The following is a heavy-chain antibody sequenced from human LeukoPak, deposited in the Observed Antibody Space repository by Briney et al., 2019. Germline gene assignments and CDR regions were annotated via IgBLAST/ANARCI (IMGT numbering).Heavy chain of an antibody. J-gene: IGHJ4*02. D-gene: IGHD4-17*01. Sequence: PSETLSLTCTVSGGSISSYYWSWIRQPPGKGLEWIGYIYYSGSTNYNPSLKSRVTISVDTSKNQFSLKLSSVTAADTAVYYCARARPATVSNFDYWGQGTLVTVSS. CDR1: GGSISSYY. V-gene: IGHV4-59*01. CDR3: ARARPATVSNFDY. CDR2: IYYSGST.